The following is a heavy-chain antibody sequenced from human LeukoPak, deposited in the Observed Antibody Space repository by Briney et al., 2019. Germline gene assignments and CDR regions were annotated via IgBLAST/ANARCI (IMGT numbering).Heavy chain of an antibody. CDR2: IYYSGST. V-gene: IGHV4-61*08. CDR3: ARHEYTTAMTYYDFWSGYYDYYYYGMDV. CDR1: GGSISSGGYY. Sequence: PSQTLSLTCTVSGGSISSGGYYWSWIRQPPGKGLEWIGYIYYSGSTNYNPSLKSRVTISVDTSKNQFSLKLSSVTAADTAVYYCARHEYTTAMTYYDFWSGYYDYYYYGMDVWGQGTTVTVSS. D-gene: IGHD3-3*01. J-gene: IGHJ6*02.